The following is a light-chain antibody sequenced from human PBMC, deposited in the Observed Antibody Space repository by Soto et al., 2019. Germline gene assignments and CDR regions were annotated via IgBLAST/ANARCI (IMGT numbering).Light chain of an antibody. Sequence: SPGQSVTISCTGTSSDVGSYNRVSWYQQPPGTAPKLMIYEVSDRPSGVPDRFSGSKSGNTASLTISGLQAEDEADYYCSSYTSSSTYVFGTGTKVTVL. CDR2: EVS. CDR3: SSYTSSSTYV. V-gene: IGLV2-18*02. J-gene: IGLJ1*01. CDR1: SSDVGSYNR.